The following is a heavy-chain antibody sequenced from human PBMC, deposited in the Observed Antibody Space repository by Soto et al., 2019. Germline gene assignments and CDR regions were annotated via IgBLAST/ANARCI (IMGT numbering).Heavy chain of an antibody. Sequence: QVQLVQSGAEVKKPGSSVKVSCKASGGTFSSYAISWVRQAPGQGLEWMGGIIPIFGTANYAQKFQGRVTSTADESTSTAYMELSSLRSEDTAVYYCARVTFYYGSGSYYSPFDYWGQGTLVTVSS. D-gene: IGHD3-10*01. CDR2: IIPIFGTA. CDR1: GGTFSSYA. CDR3: ARVTFYYGSGSYYSPFDY. V-gene: IGHV1-69*01. J-gene: IGHJ4*02.